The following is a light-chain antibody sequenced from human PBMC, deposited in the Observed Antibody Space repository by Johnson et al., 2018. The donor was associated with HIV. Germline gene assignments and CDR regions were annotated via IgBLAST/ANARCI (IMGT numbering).Light chain of an antibody. J-gene: IGLJ1*01. CDR3: GAWDSSLNAYV. V-gene: IGLV1-51*01. CDR1: SSNIGNNY. Sequence: QSVLTQPPSVSAAPGQKVTISCSGSSSNIGNNYVSWYEQVPGTAPKLLIFDNNKRPSGIPDRFFGSKSGTSATLDITGLKTGDEGDYYCGAWDSSLNAYVFGAGTKVTVL. CDR2: DNN.